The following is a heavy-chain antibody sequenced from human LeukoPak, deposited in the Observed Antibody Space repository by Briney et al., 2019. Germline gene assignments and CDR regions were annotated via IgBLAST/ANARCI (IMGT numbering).Heavy chain of an antibody. D-gene: IGHD5-18*01. CDR3: AKDLEDTAMVTSAFDI. V-gene: IGHV3-53*01. J-gene: IGHJ3*02. CDR2: IYSGGTT. Sequence: GGSLRLSCAVSGFTVSGNYMSWVRQAPGKGLEWVSLIYSGGTTYYADSVKGRFTISRDNSKNTLYLQMNSLRAEDTAVYYCAKDLEDTAMVTSAFDIWGQGTMVTVSS. CDR1: GFTVSGNY.